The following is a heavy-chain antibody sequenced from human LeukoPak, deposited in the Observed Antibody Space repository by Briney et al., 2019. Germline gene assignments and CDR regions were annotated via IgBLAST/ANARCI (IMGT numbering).Heavy chain of an antibody. J-gene: IGHJ4*02. CDR1: GFTFSDYY. V-gene: IGHV3-69-1*02. D-gene: IGHD2-2*01. CDR3: ARDHAYRTDY. CDR2: ISSSSTI. Sequence: GGSLRLSCAASGFTFSDYYMNWVRQAPGKGLEWVSSISSSSTIYYADSVKGRFTISRDNAKNSLYLQMNSLRAEDTAVYYCARDHAYRTDYWGQGTLVTVSS.